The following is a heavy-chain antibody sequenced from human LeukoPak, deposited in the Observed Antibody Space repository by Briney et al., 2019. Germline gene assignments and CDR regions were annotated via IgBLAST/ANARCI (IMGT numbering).Heavy chain of an antibody. V-gene: IGHV4-39*01. CDR1: GGSISSSSYY. J-gene: IGHJ5*02. Sequence: SETLSLTCTVSGGSISSSSYYWGWIRQPPGKGLEWIGSIYYSGSTYYNPSLKSRVTISVDTSKNQFSLKLNSVTAADTAVYYCARQRMSSDYGDTWGQGTLVTVSS. CDR2: IYYSGST. D-gene: IGHD4-17*01. CDR3: ARQRMSSDYGDT.